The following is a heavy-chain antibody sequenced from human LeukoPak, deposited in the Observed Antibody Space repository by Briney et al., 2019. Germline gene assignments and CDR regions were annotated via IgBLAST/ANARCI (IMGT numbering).Heavy chain of an antibody. Sequence: SETLSLTCTVSGGSISSYYWSWIRQPPGKGLEWIGYIYYSGSTNYNPSLKSRVTISVDTSKNQFSLKLSSVTAADTAVYYCARSGYSYGYTLGMFDYWGQGTLVTVSS. J-gene: IGHJ4*02. V-gene: IGHV4-59*01. CDR1: GGSISSYY. CDR2: IYYSGST. CDR3: ARSGYSYGYTLGMFDY. D-gene: IGHD5-18*01.